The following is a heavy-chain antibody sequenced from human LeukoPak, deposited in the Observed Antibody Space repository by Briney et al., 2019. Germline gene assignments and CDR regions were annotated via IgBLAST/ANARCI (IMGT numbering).Heavy chain of an antibody. J-gene: IGHJ4*02. CDR1: GASISIYY. D-gene: IGHD2-15*01. V-gene: IGHV4-59*01. CDR3: ARDQGGPFDY. CDR2: MYYSGST. Sequence: TSETLSLTCTVSGASISIYYWTWIRQPPGKGLEWIGYMYYSGSTSYNPSLKSRVSTSVDTSKNQFSLNLRSVTAADTAVYYCARDQGGPFDYWGQGTLVTVSS.